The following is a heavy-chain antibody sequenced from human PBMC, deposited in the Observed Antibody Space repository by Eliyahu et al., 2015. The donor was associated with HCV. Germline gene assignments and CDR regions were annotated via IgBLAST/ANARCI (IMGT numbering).Heavy chain of an antibody. J-gene: IGHJ5*02. CDR1: GGSITTYY. D-gene: IGHD6-19*01. CDR3: ASGGGGIAVAGTGGWFDP. Sequence: QVQLQESGPGLVKPSETLSLTCTVXGGSITTYYWSWIRQPPGKGLGXIGDIHFXGRTNYNPSLKSRVTISXDTSKNQFSLNLTSVTAADTAVYYCASGGGGIAVAGTGGWFDPWGQGTLVTVSS. CDR2: IHFXGRT. V-gene: IGHV4-59*01.